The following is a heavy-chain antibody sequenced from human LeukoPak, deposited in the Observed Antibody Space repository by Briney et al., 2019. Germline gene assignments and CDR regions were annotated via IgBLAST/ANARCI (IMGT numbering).Heavy chain of an antibody. V-gene: IGHV1-46*01. J-gene: IGHJ4*02. D-gene: IGHD4-17*01. CDR2: INTGGGTT. CDR3: ARGGTPGDYPLDY. CDR1: GYTVTSYH. Sequence: GASVKVSCKASGYTVTSYHMHWVRQAPGQGLEWMGVINTGGGTTSNAQKFQGRVTMTRDMSTSTVYMELSNLRSEDTAVYKCARGGTPGDYPLDYWGQGTLVTVSS.